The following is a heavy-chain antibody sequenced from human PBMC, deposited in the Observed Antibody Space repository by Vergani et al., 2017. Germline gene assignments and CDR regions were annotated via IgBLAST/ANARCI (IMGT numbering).Heavy chain of an antibody. V-gene: IGHV4-59*01. Sequence: QVQLQESGPGLVKPSETLSLTCTVSGGSISSYYWSWIRQPPGKGLEWIWYIYYSVSTNYNPSLKSRVTISVDTSKNQFSLKLSSVTAADTAVYYCAREPDYYYYYMDVWGKGTTVTVSS. J-gene: IGHJ6*03. CDR3: AREPDYYYYYMDV. CDR1: GGSISSYY. CDR2: IYYSVST.